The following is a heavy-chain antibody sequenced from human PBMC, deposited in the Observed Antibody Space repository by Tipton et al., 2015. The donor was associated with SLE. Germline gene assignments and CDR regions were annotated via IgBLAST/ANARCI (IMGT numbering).Heavy chain of an antibody. CDR2: IYYSGST. J-gene: IGHJ4*02. Sequence: TLSLTCTVSGGSISTGGYYWSWIRQNSGKGLEWLGYIYYSGSTYYNPSLQSRVSMSVDTSKNQFSLNLSSVTAADTAVYYCVRDRGVTGYVDYWGQGLLVTVSS. CDR3: VRDRGVTGYVDY. V-gene: IGHV4-31*03. D-gene: IGHD3-10*01. CDR1: GGSISTGGYY.